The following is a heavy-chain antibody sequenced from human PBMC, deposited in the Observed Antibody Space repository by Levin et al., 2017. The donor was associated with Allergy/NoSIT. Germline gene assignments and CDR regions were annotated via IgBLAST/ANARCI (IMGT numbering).Heavy chain of an antibody. CDR1: GGSVSSGSYY. D-gene: IGHD4-17*01. Sequence: SQTLSLTCTVSGGSVSSGSYYWSWIRQPPGKGLEWIGYIYYSGSTNYNPSLKSRVTISVDTSKNQFSLKLSSVTAADTAVYYCARAYGDYPIPNYYYYYGMDVWGQGTTVTVSS. CDR2: IYYSGST. V-gene: IGHV4-61*01. J-gene: IGHJ6*02. CDR3: ARAYGDYPIPNYYYYYGMDV.